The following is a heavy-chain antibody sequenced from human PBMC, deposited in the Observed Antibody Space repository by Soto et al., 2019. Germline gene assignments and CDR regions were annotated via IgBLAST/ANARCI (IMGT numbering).Heavy chain of an antibody. D-gene: IGHD2-2*01. Sequence: GGSLRLSCAASGFTFSSYAMHWVRQAPGKGLECVAVISYDGSNKYYADSVKGRFTISRDNSKNTLYLQMNSLRAEDTAVYYCARGLVVPAAMPTNYYYYGMDVWGQGTTVTVSS. CDR1: GFTFSSYA. J-gene: IGHJ6*02. V-gene: IGHV3-30-3*01. CDR2: ISYDGSNK. CDR3: ARGLVVPAAMPTNYYYYGMDV.